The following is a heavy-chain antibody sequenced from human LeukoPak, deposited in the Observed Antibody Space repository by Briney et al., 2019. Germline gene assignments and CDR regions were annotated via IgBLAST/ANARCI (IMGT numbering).Heavy chain of an antibody. J-gene: IGHJ6*03. V-gene: IGHV4-38-2*01. D-gene: IGHD3-10*01. CDR3: ARHSSGSYYTILYYYYYYMDV. CDR2: IYHSGST. CDR1: GYSISSGYY. Sequence: SETLSLTCAVSGYSISSGYYWGWIRQPPGKGLEWIESIYHSGSTYYNPSLKSRVTISVDTSKNQFSLKLSSVIAADTAVYYCARHSSGSYYTILYYYYYYMDVWGKGTTVTVSS.